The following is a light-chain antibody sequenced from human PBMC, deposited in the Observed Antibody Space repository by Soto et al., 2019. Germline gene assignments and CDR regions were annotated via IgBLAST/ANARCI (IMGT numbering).Light chain of an antibody. V-gene: IGKV1-33*01. CDR2: DAS. CDR1: QDIANS. Sequence: DIQMTQSPSSLSASIGDRVILTCQASQDIANSLNWYQHKPGKAPKLLIYDASNLERGVPARFRVSGYGKDFSVTISSLHPEEIATYYCQQYENLHPTCGQGTRLEIK. CDR3: QQYENLHPT. J-gene: IGKJ5*01.